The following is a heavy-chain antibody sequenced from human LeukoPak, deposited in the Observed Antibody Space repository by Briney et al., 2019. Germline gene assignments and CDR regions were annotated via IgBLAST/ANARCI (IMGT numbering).Heavy chain of an antibody. Sequence: SETLSLTCAVYSGSFSGYYWSWIRQPPGKGLEWIGEINHSGSSNYNPSLKSRVTISVDTSKNQFSLKLSSVTAADTAVYYCARGRTRSPTIFGKGWFDPWGRGTLVTVSS. J-gene: IGHJ5*02. D-gene: IGHD3-3*01. V-gene: IGHV4-34*01. CDR1: SGSFSGYY. CDR2: INHSGSS. CDR3: ARGRTRSPTIFGKGWFDP.